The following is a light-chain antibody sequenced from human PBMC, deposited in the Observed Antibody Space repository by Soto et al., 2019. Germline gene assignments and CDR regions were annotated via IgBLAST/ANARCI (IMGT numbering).Light chain of an antibody. CDR1: QGIRNC. CDR3: RKYNSAPFT. J-gene: IGKJ3*01. V-gene: IGKV1-27*01. CDR2: AAS. Sequence: DIQMTQSPSSLSASVGDRVAITCRASQGIRNCLAWYYQKPGKVPKRLIYAASTLESGVPTRLSGGGSGTNVTLIISRLQPEDVATNYFRKYNSAPFTFGPGTKVEIK.